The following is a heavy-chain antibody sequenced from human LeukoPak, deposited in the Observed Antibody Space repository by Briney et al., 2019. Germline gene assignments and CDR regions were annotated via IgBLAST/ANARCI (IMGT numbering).Heavy chain of an antibody. V-gene: IGHV3-66*02. J-gene: IGHJ2*01. D-gene: IGHD4-17*01. CDR3: ARVMTATTYWYFDL. CDR2: IFIGGST. CDR1: GFTVNSYY. Sequence: PGGSLRLSCATSGFTVNSYYMTWVRQAPGKGLEWVSVIFIGGSTYYADSVKGRFAISRDSSKNTVYLQMDSLRVEDTAVYYCARVMTATTYWYFDLWGRGSLVTVSS.